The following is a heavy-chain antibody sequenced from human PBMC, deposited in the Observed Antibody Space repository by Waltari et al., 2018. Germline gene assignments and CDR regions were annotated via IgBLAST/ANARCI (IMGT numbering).Heavy chain of an antibody. J-gene: IGHJ4*03. D-gene: IGHD1-7*01. CDR3: ASYNWNYVGWDFDY. CDR2: IIPSFGTA. Sequence: QVQLVQSGAEVKKPGSSVKVSCKASGGTFSSYAISWVRQAPGQVLEWMGRIIPSFGTANYAQKFQGRVTITADKSTSTAYMELSSLRSEDTAVYYCASYNWNYVGWDFDYWGQGTMVTVSS. CDR1: GGTFSSYA. V-gene: IGHV1-69*08.